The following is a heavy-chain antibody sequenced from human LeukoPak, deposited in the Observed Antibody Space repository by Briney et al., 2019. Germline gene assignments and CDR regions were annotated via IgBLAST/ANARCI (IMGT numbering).Heavy chain of an antibody. D-gene: IGHD2/OR15-2a*01. CDR2: IYPGDSDT. CDR1: GYSFSGYW. J-gene: IGHJ4*02. V-gene: IGHV5-51*01. Sequence: GESLKISCKGSGYSFSGYWIGWVRQVPGKGLEWMGIIYPGDSDTRYSPSFQGQVTISADNSISTAYLQWSSLQASDTAMYYCARAPTSLSNPYYFDYWGQGTPVTVSS. CDR3: ARAPTSLSNPYYFDY.